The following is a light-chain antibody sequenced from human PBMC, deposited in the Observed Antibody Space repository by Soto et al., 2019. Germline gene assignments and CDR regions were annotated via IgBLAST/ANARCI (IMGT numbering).Light chain of an antibody. CDR3: QQRSNWPPIT. J-gene: IGKJ5*01. CDR2: DAS. CDR1: QSVSSY. V-gene: IGKV3-11*01. Sequence: EIALTQSPATLSLSPGESATLSCRASQSVSSYLAWYQQQPAQAXRLLVYDASSRATGIPARFSGSGSGTDFTLTISSLEPEDFAVYYCQQRSNWPPITFGQGTRLDIK.